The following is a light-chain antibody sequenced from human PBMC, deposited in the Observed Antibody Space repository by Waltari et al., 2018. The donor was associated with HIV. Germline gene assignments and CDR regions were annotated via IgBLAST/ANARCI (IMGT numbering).Light chain of an antibody. J-gene: IGLJ3*02. V-gene: IGLV1-47*01. CDR3: ATWDNSLSHLV. CDR2: RNE. Sequence: QSVVTQPPSASGTPGQNISISCSGDFSNPGGNFVSGYQQRRGTAPRLLLYRNEQLPSGVPDRFSGSKSATSASLAISGLRSEDEADYHCATWDNSLSHLVFGGGTKVTVL. CDR1: FSNPGGNF.